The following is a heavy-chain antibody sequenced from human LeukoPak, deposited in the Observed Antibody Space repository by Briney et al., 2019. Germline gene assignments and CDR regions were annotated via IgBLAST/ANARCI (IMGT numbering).Heavy chain of an antibody. CDR2: INHSGST. Sequence: SETLSLTCAVYGGSFSSYYWTWIRQPPGKGLEWIGEINHSGSTNYNPSLKSRVTISVDTSKNQFSLKLSSVTAADTAVYYCVMNWGTGRTLVYWRQGTLVTVSS. CDR3: VMNWGTGRTLVY. D-gene: IGHD7-27*01. CDR1: GGSFSSYY. J-gene: IGHJ4*02. V-gene: IGHV4-34*01.